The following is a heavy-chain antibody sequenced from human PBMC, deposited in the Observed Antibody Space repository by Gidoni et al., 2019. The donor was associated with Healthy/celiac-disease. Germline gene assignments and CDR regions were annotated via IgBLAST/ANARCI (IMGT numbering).Heavy chain of an antibody. CDR3: AREEPYDFWSGYPDY. J-gene: IGHJ4*02. V-gene: IGHV3-33*01. Sequence: QVQLVESGGGVVQPGGSLRLACAACGFTFSSYGMKWVRQAPGKGLEWVAVIWYDGSNKYYADSVKGRFTISRDNSKNTLYLQMNSLRAEDTAVYYCAREEPYDFWSGYPDYWGQGTLVTVSS. CDR2: IWYDGSNK. D-gene: IGHD3-3*01. CDR1: GFTFSSYG.